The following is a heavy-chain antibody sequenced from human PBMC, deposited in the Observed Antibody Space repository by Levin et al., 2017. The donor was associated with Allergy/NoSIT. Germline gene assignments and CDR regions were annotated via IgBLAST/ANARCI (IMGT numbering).Heavy chain of an antibody. CDR2: ISGSGGST. CDR3: AKPYDSSGYYYDYYFDY. Sequence: GESLKLSCAASGFTFSSYAMSWVRQAPGKGLEWVSAISGSGGSTYYADSVKGRFTISRDNSKNTLYLQMNSLRAEDTAVYYCAKPYDSSGYYYDYYFDYWGQGTLVTVSS. J-gene: IGHJ4*02. D-gene: IGHD3-22*01. V-gene: IGHV3-23*01. CDR1: GFTFSSYA.